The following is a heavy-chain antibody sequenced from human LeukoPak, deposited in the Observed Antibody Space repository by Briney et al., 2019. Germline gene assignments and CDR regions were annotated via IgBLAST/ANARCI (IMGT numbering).Heavy chain of an antibody. Sequence: SETLSLTCAVYGGSFSGYFWSWIRQPPGKGLEWIGETNHSGGTNYNPSLKSRVTISVDTSKNQFSLKMNSVTAADTAVYYCARAPSGEVESAARGDYLDYWGQGTLVTVSS. J-gene: IGHJ4*02. V-gene: IGHV4-34*01. CDR2: TNHSGGT. CDR3: ARAPSGEVESAARGDYLDY. D-gene: IGHD6-13*01. CDR1: GGSFSGYF.